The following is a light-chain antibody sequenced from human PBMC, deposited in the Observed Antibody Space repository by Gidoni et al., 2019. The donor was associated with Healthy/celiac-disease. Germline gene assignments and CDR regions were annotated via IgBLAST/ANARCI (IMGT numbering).Light chain of an antibody. CDR2: GAS. J-gene: IGKJ2*01. CDR3: QQYGSSPRYT. Sequence: EIVLTQSPGTLSLSPGERAPLSCRASQSVSSSYLAWYQQKPGQAPRLLIYGASSRATGIPDRCSGSGSGKDFTLTISRLEPEDFAVYYCQQYGSSPRYTFXXXTKLEIK. V-gene: IGKV3-20*01. CDR1: QSVSSSY.